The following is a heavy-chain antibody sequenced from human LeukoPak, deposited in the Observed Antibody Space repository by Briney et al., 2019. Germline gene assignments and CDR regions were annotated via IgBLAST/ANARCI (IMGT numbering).Heavy chain of an antibody. V-gene: IGHV3-30*18. D-gene: IGHD3-10*01. J-gene: IGHJ4*02. CDR2: IAYDGSNK. Sequence: GESLRLSCAASGYTFSSYGMHWVRQAPGKGLEWVAVIAYDGSNKYYADSVKGRFTSSRDNSKNTLYLQMNSLRAEDTAVYYCAKDSEQRSYYYGSGSPLKNYFDYWGQGTLVTVSS. CDR1: GYTFSSYG. CDR3: AKDSEQRSYYYGSGSPLKNYFDY.